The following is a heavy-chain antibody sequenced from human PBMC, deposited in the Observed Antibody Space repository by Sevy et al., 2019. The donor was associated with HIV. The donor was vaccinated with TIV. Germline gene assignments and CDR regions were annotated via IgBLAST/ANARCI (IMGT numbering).Heavy chain of an antibody. V-gene: IGHV3-48*02. CDR3: ARAGSSGYDSYYYYYMDV. CDR1: GFTFSSYS. Sequence: GGSLRLSCAASGFTFSSYSMNWVRLAPDKGLEWVSYVSSSSSTIHYADSVKGRFTISRDNAKNSLYLQMNSLRDEDTAVYYCARAGSSGYDSYYYYYMDVWGKGTTVTVSS. D-gene: IGHD5-12*01. CDR2: VSSSSSTI. J-gene: IGHJ6*03.